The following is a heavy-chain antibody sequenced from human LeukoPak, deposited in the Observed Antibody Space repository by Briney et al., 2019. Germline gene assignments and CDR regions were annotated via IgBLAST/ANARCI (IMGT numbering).Heavy chain of an antibody. Sequence: GGSLRLSCVASGFTFTTYNMNWVRQAPGKGLEWVSYISTTSSNIYYADSVEGRFTISRDNAKNLLYLQMDSLRDEDTAVYYCSRDGGFWSAYPLDYWGQRTLVTVSA. CDR1: GFTFTTYN. J-gene: IGHJ4*02. V-gene: IGHV3-48*02. CDR2: ISTTSSNI. D-gene: IGHD3-3*01. CDR3: SRDGGFWSAYPLDY.